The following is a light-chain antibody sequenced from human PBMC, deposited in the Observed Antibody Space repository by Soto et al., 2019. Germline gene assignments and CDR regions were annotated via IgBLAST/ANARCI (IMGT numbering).Light chain of an antibody. Sequence: DIQMTQSPSSVSASVGDGVTITCRASQDLTGWLTWYRQKPGKAPKVLIYIASRLQSVVPSRFSGRGSGTDFSLTISNLQPEDFATYFCQQSKTFPLTVGGGTKVDIK. J-gene: IGKJ4*01. CDR3: QQSKTFPLT. CDR2: IAS. V-gene: IGKV1-12*01. CDR1: QDLTGW.